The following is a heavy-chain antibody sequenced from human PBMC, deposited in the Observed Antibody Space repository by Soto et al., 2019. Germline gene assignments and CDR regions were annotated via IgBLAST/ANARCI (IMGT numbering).Heavy chain of an antibody. CDR1: GGSFSGYY. CDR3: ARGRTYDFWSGYLSGCYMDV. Sequence: QVQLQQWGAGLLKPSETLSLTCAVYGGSFSGYYWSWIRQPPGKGLEWIGEINHSGSTNYNPSLRSRVTISVDTSKNQFSLKLSSVTAADTAVYYCARGRTYDFWSGYLSGCYMDVWGKGTTVTVSS. V-gene: IGHV4-34*01. D-gene: IGHD3-3*01. J-gene: IGHJ6*03. CDR2: INHSGST.